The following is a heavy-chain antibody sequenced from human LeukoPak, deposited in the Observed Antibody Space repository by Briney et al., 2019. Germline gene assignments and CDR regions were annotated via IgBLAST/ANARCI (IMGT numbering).Heavy chain of an antibody. D-gene: IGHD5-18*01. J-gene: IGHJ4*02. CDR2: ISGSGGST. CDR3: AKDLVKIQLWSRAAENDY. Sequence: PSETLSLTCTVSGGSISSSSYYWGWIRQPPGKGLEWVSAISGSGGSTYYADSVKGRFTISRDNSKNTLYLQMNSLRAEDTAVYYCAKDLVKIQLWSRAAENDYWGQGTLVTVS. CDR1: GGSISSSSYY. V-gene: IGHV3-23*01.